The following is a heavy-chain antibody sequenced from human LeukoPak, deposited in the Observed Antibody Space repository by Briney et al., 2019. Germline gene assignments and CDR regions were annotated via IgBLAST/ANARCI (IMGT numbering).Heavy chain of an antibody. CDR3: AREDTAMVTESFDY. CDR1: GFTFSSHA. Sequence: PGGSLRLSCAASGFTFSSHAMHWVRQAPGKGLEWVAVISYDGSNKYYADSVKGRFTISRDNSKNTLYLQMNSLRAEDTAVYYCAREDTAMVTESFDYWGQGTLVTVSS. J-gene: IGHJ4*02. CDR2: ISYDGSNK. D-gene: IGHD5-18*01. V-gene: IGHV3-30-3*01.